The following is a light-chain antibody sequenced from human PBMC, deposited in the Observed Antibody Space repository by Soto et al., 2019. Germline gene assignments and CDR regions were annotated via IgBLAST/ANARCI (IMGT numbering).Light chain of an antibody. CDR2: DVT. CDR1: TSDVGGYNY. V-gene: IGLV2-14*03. J-gene: IGLJ1*01. CDR3: SSYTTSNTRQIV. Sequence: QSVVTQPGPVSGAPWQAIPLSCTGTTSDVGGYNYVSWYQHHPGKAPKLIIYDVTNRPSGVSNPFSGSKSGNTASLTISGLQPEDEADYYCSSYTTSNTRQIVFGTGTKVTVL.